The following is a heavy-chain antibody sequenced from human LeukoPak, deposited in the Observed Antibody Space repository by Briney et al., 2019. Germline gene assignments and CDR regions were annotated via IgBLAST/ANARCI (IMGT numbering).Heavy chain of an antibody. J-gene: IGHJ4*02. D-gene: IGHD3-3*01. Sequence: SETLSLTCAVYGGSFSGYYWSWIRQPPGKGLEWIGEINHSGSTNYNPSLKSRVTISIDTSKNQFSLKLSSVTAADTAVYYCARQRRSITIFGVVTNGYYFDYWGQGTLVTVSS. V-gene: IGHV4-34*01. CDR1: GGSFSGYY. CDR3: ARQRRSITIFGVVTNGYYFDY. CDR2: INHSGST.